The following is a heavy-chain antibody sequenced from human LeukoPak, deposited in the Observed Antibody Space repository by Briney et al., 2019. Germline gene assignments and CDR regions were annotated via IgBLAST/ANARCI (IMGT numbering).Heavy chain of an antibody. Sequence: GSLRLSCAASGFTFSSYWMSWVRQAPGKGLEWVANIKQDGSEKYYVDSVKGRFTISSDNAKNSLYLQMNSLRAEDTAVYYCARVNSLSVPFDYWGQGTLVTVSS. J-gene: IGHJ4*02. V-gene: IGHV3-7*01. CDR3: ARVNSLSVPFDY. CDR2: IKQDGSEK. D-gene: IGHD5/OR15-5a*01. CDR1: GFTFSSYW.